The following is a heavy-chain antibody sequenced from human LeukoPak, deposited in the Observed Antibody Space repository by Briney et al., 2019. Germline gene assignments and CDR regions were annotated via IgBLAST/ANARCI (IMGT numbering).Heavy chain of an antibody. CDR3: TIPGIATALDY. V-gene: IGHV3-73*01. CDR2: IRSKANRYAT. D-gene: IGHD6-13*01. Sequence: GGSLRLSCAASGFTFSGSAMHWVRQASGKGLEWVGRIRSKANRYATAYAASVKGRFTISRDDSKNTAYLQVNSLKTEDTAVYYCTIPGIATALDYWGQGTLVTVSS. J-gene: IGHJ4*02. CDR1: GFTFSGSA.